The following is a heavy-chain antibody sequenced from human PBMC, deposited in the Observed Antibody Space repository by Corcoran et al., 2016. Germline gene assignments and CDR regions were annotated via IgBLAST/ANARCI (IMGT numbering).Heavy chain of an antibody. CDR1: GYTFTGYY. CDR2: INPNSGGT. J-gene: IGHJ3*02. D-gene: IGHD1-26*01. V-gene: IGHV1-2*02. Sequence: QVQLVQSGAEVKKPGASVKVSCKASGYTFTGYYMHWVRQAPGQGLEWMGWINPNSGGTNYAQKFQGRVTMTRDTSINTAYMELSRLRSDDTAVYYCAREGRVGSLMGDAFDIWGQGTMVTVSS. CDR3: AREGRVGSLMGDAFDI.